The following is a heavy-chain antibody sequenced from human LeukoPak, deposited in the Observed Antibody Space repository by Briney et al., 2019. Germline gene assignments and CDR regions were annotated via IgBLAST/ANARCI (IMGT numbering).Heavy chain of an antibody. CDR3: ARAGADSAAYFYYAMDV. CDR2: ISGYNGDT. J-gene: IGHJ6*02. V-gene: IGHV1-18*01. Sequence: ASVKVSCKTSGYTFTSYGISWVRQAPGQGLEWMGWISGYNGDTHYAQTLQDRVTMTTDTSTSTAYMDVRSLRSDDTAVYYCARAGADSAAYFYYAMDVWGQGTTVTVSS. D-gene: IGHD2-15*01. CDR1: GYTFTSYG.